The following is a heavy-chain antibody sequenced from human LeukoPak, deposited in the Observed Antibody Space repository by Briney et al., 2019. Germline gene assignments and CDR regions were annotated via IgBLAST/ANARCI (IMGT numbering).Heavy chain of an antibody. V-gene: IGHV3-30*02. CDR3: ARGLWLDY. D-gene: IGHD5-18*01. CDR1: GFIFNSYG. J-gene: IGHJ4*02. CDR2: IRYDGSNK. Sequence: GGSLRLSCAASGFIFNSYGMHWVRQAPGKGLEWVAFIRYDGSNKYYADSVKGRFTISRDNAKNSLYLQMNSLRAEDTAVYYCARGLWLDYWGQGTLATVSS.